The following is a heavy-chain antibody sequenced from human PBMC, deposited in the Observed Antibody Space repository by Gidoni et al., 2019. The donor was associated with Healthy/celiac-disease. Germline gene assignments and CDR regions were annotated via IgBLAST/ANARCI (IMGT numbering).Heavy chain of an antibody. Sequence: QVQLVASGGGVVQPGRSLSPSCAASGFTFSSYGMHWVRQAPGKGLEWVAVIWYDGSNKYYADSVKGRFTISRDNSKNTLYLQMNSLRAEDTAVYYCARSCSGGSCYPKFDYWGQGTLVTVSS. J-gene: IGHJ4*02. CDR2: IWYDGSNK. CDR3: ARSCSGGSCYPKFDY. D-gene: IGHD2-15*01. V-gene: IGHV3-33*01. CDR1: GFTFSSYG.